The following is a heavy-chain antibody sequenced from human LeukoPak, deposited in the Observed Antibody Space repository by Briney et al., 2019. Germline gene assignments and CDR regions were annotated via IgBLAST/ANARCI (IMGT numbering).Heavy chain of an antibody. Sequence: GGSLRLSCAASGFTFSDYYMSWIRQAPGKGLAWVSYISSSGSTIYYADSVKGRFTISRDNAKNSLYLQMNSLRAEDTAVYYCAREGGASDAFAFDIWGQGTMVTVSS. D-gene: IGHD1-26*01. J-gene: IGHJ3*02. CDR1: GFTFSDYY. CDR3: AREGGASDAFAFDI. V-gene: IGHV3-11*01. CDR2: ISSSGSTI.